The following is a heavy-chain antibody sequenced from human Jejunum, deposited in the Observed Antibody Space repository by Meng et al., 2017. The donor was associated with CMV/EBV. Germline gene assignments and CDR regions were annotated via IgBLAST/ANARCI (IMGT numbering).Heavy chain of an antibody. D-gene: IGHD4-23*01. J-gene: IGHJ3*02. V-gene: IGHV3-53*01. CDR2: IYPGGNT. Sequence: CAASGFSLSSTYIKWVRQAPGKGLDWVSIIYPGGNTNYADSLKGRFTVSRDNSRNTLYLQMNNLTAEDTAMYYCARFYGGGAFDIWGQGTMVTVSS. CDR1: GFSLSSTY. CDR3: ARFYGGGAFDI.